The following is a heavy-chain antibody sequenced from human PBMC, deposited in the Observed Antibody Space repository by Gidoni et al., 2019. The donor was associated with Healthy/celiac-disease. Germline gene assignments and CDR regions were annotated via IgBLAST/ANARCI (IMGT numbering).Heavy chain of an antibody. V-gene: IGHV1-69*01. Sequence: QVQLVQSGAEVKKPGSSVKVFCKASGGTFSSYVISGVRQAPGQGLEWMGGIIPIFDTGNYAQKFQGRVTITADESTSTAYMELGSLGSEDTAVYYCARSGVGDYYDSSGYDRYFGYWGQGTLVTVSS. D-gene: IGHD3-22*01. J-gene: IGHJ4*02. CDR2: IIPIFDTG. CDR1: GGTFSSYV. CDR3: ARSGVGDYYDSSGYDRYFGY.